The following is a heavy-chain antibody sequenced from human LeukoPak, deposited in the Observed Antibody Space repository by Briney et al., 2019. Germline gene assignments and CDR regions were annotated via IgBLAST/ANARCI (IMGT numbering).Heavy chain of an antibody. CDR3: ARNDILTGYYTVAYFDY. V-gene: IGHV3-23*01. D-gene: IGHD3-9*01. J-gene: IGHJ4*02. Sequence: GGSLRLSCAASGFTFSSYAMSWVRQAPGKGLEWVSAISGSGGSTYYADSVKGRFTISRDNSKNTLYLQMNSLRAEDTAVYYCARNDILTGYYTVAYFDYWGQGTLVTVSS. CDR2: ISGSGGST. CDR1: GFTFSSYA.